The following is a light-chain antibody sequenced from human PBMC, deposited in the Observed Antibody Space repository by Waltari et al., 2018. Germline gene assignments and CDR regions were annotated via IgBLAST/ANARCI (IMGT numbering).Light chain of an antibody. V-gene: IGKV1-5*01. CDR2: DAS. CDR1: QRVSYW. Sequence: DIQMTQSPATLSASVGDRVPITCRASQRVSYWLAWYQQKPGKAPKLLIYDASSLESGVPSRFSGSGSGTEFTLTINSLQTDDFATYYCQQYNSYSYTFGQGTKLEI. J-gene: IGKJ2*01. CDR3: QQYNSYSYT.